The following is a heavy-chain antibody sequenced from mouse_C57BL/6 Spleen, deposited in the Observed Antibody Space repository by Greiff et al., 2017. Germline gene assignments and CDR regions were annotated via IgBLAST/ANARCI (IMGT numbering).Heavy chain of an antibody. CDR2: FYPGSGSI. V-gene: IGHV1-62-2*01. J-gene: IGHJ3*01. Sequence: QVQLKESGAELVKPGASVKLSCKASGYTFTEYTIHWVKQRSGQGLEWIGWFYPGSGSIKYNEKFKDKATLTADKSSSTVYMELSRLTSEDSAVYFCARPELGRAWFAYWGQGTLVTVSA. CDR1: GYTFTEYT. D-gene: IGHD4-1*01. CDR3: ARPELGRAWFAY.